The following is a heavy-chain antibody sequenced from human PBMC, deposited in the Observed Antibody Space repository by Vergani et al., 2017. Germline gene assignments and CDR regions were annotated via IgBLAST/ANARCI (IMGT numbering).Heavy chain of an antibody. CDR2: INAANGNT. CDR3: AGEGFYDYVWGSYRLRGGYYFDY. D-gene: IGHD3-16*02. Sequence: QVQLVQSGAEVKKPGASVKVSCKASGYTFTSYAMHWVRQAPGQRLEWMGWINAANGNTKYSQKFQGRVTITRDTSASTAYMELSSLRSEDTAVYYCAGEGFYDYVWGSYRLRGGYYFDYWGQGTLVTVSS. CDR1: GYTFTSYA. J-gene: IGHJ4*02. V-gene: IGHV1-3*01.